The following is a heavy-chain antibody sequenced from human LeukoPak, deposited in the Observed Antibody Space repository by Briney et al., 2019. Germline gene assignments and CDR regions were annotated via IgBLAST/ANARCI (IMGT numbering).Heavy chain of an antibody. J-gene: IGHJ3*02. Sequence: ASVKVSCKASGYTFTSYGISWVRQAPGQGLEWMGWISAYNGNTNYAQKLQGRVTMTTDTSTSTAYIELRSLRSDDTAVYYCARGAGSGYYYAAFDIWGQGTMVTVSS. CDR1: GYTFTSYG. CDR2: ISAYNGNT. V-gene: IGHV1-18*01. CDR3: ARGAGSGYYYAAFDI. D-gene: IGHD3-22*01.